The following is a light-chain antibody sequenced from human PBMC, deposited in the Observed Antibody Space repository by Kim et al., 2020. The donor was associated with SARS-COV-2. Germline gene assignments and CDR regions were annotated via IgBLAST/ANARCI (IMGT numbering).Light chain of an antibody. V-gene: IGLV3-19*01. CDR1: SLRSYY. Sequence: LGQTVRITCQGDSLRSYYASWYQQKPGQAPVLVIYGKNNRPSGIPDRFSGSSSGNTASLTVTGAQAEDEADYYCNSRDSSGNQLVFGGGTQLTVL. CDR2: GKN. J-gene: IGLJ2*01. CDR3: NSRDSSGNQLV.